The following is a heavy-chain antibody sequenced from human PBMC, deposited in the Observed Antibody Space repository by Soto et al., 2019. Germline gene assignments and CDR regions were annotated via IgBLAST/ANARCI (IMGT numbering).Heavy chain of an antibody. D-gene: IGHD3-10*01. Sequence: SETLSLTCTVSGGSISSSSYYWGWIRQPPGKGLEWIGSIYYSGSTYYNPSLKSRVTISVDTSKNQFSLKLSSVTAADTAVYYCARVGSNYVGMDVWRQRTTVTVSS. V-gene: IGHV4-39*01. J-gene: IGHJ6*02. CDR3: ARVGSNYVGMDV. CDR2: IYYSGST. CDR1: GGSISSSSYY.